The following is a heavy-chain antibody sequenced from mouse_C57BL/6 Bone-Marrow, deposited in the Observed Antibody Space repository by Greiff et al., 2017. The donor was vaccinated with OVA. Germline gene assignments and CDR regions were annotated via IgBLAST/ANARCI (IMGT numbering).Heavy chain of an antibody. Sequence: EVQGVESGGGLVQPGGSLKLSCAASGFTFSDYYMYWVRQTPEKRLEWVAYISNGGGSTYYPDTVKGRFTISRDNAKNTLYLQMSRLKSEDTAMYYCARGSTVVATRFDYWGQGTTLTVSS. D-gene: IGHD1-1*01. CDR2: ISNGGGST. CDR3: ARGSTVVATRFDY. V-gene: IGHV5-12*01. J-gene: IGHJ2*01. CDR1: GFTFSDYY.